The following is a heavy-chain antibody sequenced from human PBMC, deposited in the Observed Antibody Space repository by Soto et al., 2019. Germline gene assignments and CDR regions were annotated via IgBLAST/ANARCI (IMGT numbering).Heavy chain of an antibody. V-gene: IGHV3-33*01. D-gene: IGHD3-10*02. CDR2: IRFDGSNI. CDR1: ESIFRGYG. Sequence: QVQMVESGGGVVQPGGSLRLSCAVSESIFRGYGMHWVRQAPGKGLEWVAIIRFDGSNIHYADYVMGRFTISRDNSKNMLYLEMNNLRVKDTAVYYCARDGVGVTTFWGFLDYWGQGTLVTVSA. J-gene: IGHJ4*02. CDR3: ARDGVGVTTFWGFLDY.